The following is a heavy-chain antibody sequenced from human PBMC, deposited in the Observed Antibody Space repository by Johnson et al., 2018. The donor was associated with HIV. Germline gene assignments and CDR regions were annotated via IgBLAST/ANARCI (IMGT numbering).Heavy chain of an antibody. CDR2: ISFVGTNK. CDR3: AKDWYDAGPLMALDI. CDR1: QFTFSSYG. D-gene: IGHD2-8*01. V-gene: IGHV3-30*18. J-gene: IGHJ3*02. Sequence: QVQLVESGGGVVQPGRSLRLSCAASQFTFSSYGMHWVRQAPGKGLEWVAAISFVGTNKYYADSVKGRFTISRDNSKNTLYLQMNSLRAEDTAVYYCAKDWYDAGPLMALDIWGQGTMVTVSS.